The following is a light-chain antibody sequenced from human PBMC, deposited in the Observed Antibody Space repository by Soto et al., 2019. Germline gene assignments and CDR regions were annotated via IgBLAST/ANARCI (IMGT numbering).Light chain of an antibody. CDR2: YDS. V-gene: IGLV3-21*04. CDR1: NIGSKS. Sequence: SYELTQPPSVSVAPGKTARITCGGNNIGSKSVHWYQQKPGQAPVLVIYYDSDRPSGIPERFSDSKSGNTATLTISRVEAGDEADYYCQVWDSSSDHPVFGGGTKLTVL. J-gene: IGLJ3*02. CDR3: QVWDSSSDHPV.